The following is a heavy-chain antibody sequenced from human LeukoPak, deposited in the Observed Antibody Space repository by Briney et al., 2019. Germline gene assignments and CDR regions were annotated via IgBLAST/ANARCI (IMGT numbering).Heavy chain of an antibody. V-gene: IGHV1-69*13. J-gene: IGHJ6*02. CDR3: ARPFGVVIPYYYYYYGMDV. D-gene: IGHD3-3*01. Sequence: SVEVSCKASGGTFSSYAISWVRQAPGQGLEWMGGIIPIFGTANYAQKFQGRVTITADESTSTAYMELSSLRSEDTAVYYCARPFGVVIPYYYYYYGMDVWGQGTTVTVSS. CDR1: GGTFSSYA. CDR2: IIPIFGTA.